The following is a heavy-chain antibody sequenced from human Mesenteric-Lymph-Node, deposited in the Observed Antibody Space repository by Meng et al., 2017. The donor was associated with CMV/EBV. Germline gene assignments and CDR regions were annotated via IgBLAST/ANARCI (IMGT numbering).Heavy chain of an antibody. CDR1: NGSCSDYY. CDR3: VRNRFFWSGFDS. Sequence: CAGYNGSCSDYYWGWIRQSPGQGLEGIGEVNHSGSTNDNASLKSRVTISADTSKSQFSLRLSAVTAADTAVYYCVRNRFFWSGFDSWGQGTLVTVSS. V-gene: IGHV4-34*01. D-gene: IGHD3-3*01. CDR2: VNHSGST. J-gene: IGHJ4*02.